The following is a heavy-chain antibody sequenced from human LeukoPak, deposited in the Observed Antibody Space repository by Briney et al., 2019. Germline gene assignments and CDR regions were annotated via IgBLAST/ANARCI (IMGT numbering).Heavy chain of an antibody. Sequence: ASVKVSCKASGGTFSSYANSWVRQAPGQGLEWMGGIIPIFGTANYAQKFQGRVTITADESTSTAYMELSSLRSEDTAVYYCARGPTIRMVRGPTYYLDYWGQGTLVTVSS. CDR1: GGTFSSYA. CDR3: ARGPTIRMVRGPTYYLDY. J-gene: IGHJ4*02. D-gene: IGHD3-10*01. CDR2: IIPIFGTA. V-gene: IGHV1-69*13.